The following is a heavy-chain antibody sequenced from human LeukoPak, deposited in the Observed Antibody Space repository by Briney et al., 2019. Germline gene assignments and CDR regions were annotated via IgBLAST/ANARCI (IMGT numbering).Heavy chain of an antibody. Sequence: HGASVTVSCKASGFTFNNYGFSWVRQAPGQGLQWMGWISADNGNTKYAQNLQGRVIITTDRSTGSAYVELTSLRSDDTAVYYCARDRRGYSAYDGEGFDYWGQGTLVTVSS. D-gene: IGHD5-12*01. V-gene: IGHV1-18*04. CDR3: ARDRRGYSAYDGEGFDY. CDR1: GFTFNNYG. J-gene: IGHJ4*02. CDR2: ISADNGNT.